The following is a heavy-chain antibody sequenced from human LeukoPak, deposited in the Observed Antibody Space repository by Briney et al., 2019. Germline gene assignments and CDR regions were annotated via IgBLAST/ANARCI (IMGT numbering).Heavy chain of an antibody. CDR2: ISYDGKYK. Sequence: GGSLRLSCAASGFNFNMYAIHWVRQAPGKGLEWLGDISYDGKYKHSADSVKGRLTISRDNSKNTAFLQLNTLGPEDTALYYCAGGYTFGWFYFEYWGHGTLVTVSS. J-gene: IGHJ4*01. CDR1: GFNFNMYA. V-gene: IGHV3-30*03. D-gene: IGHD3-9*01. CDR3: AGGYTFGWFYFEY.